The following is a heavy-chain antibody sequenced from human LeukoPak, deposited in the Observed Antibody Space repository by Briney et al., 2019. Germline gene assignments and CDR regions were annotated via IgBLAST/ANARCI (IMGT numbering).Heavy chain of an antibody. J-gene: IGHJ2*01. D-gene: IGHD2-21*02. CDR1: GFTFNNYV. CDR3: AKDSYELTVTASWYFGL. Sequence: GSLRLSCAASGFTFNNYVMNWVRQAPGKGLEWVSAISGSGAVTYYADSVQGRVTISRDNSKNTMFLQMNSLRAEDTAVYYCAKDSYELTVTASWYFGLWGRGTLVTVSS. CDR2: ISGSGAVT. V-gene: IGHV3-23*01.